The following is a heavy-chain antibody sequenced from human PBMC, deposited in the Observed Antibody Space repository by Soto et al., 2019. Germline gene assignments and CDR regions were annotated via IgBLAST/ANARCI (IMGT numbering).Heavy chain of an antibody. CDR2: ISSSSSYI. CDR1: GFTFSSYS. V-gene: IGHV3-21*01. D-gene: IGHD5-12*01. CDR3: ARGSSGYDSFDY. Sequence: GGSLRLSCAASGFTFSSYSMNWVRQAPGKGLEWVSSISSSSSYIYYADSVKGRFTISRDNAKNSLYLQMNSLRAEDTAVYYCARGSSGYDSFDYWGQGTLVTVSS. J-gene: IGHJ4*02.